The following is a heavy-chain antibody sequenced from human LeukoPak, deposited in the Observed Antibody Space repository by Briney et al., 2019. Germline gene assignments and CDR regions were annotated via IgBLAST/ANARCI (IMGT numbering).Heavy chain of an antibody. CDR2: FSAYNSAYNGNT. J-gene: IGHJ4*02. V-gene: IGHV1-18*01. Sequence: ASVKLSCKASGYTFINYGITWVRQAPGQGLEWMGWFSAYNSAYNGNTHYAQKLQGRVTMTTDTSTNTGYMELRSLRSDDTAVYYCAREYGSWSYTGIDYWGQGTLVTVSS. CDR1: GYTFINYG. CDR3: AREYGSWSYTGIDY. D-gene: IGHD3-10*01.